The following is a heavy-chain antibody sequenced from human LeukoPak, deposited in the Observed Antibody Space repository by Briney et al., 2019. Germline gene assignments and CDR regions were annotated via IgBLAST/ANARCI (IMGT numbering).Heavy chain of an antibody. CDR3: AKDYSSSGYYFDY. J-gene: IGHJ4*02. CDR2: ISYDGSNK. Sequence: GGSLRLSCAASGFTFRGCGMHWVRQASGKGLEWVAVISYDGSNKYYADSVKGRFTISRDNSKNTVYLQLNSLRTEDTGVYYCAKDYSSSGYYFDYWGQGTLVTVSS. V-gene: IGHV3-30*18. CDR1: GFTFRGCG. D-gene: IGHD6-13*01.